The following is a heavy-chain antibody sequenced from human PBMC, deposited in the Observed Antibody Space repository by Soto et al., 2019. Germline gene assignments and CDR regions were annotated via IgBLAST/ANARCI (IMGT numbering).Heavy chain of an antibody. J-gene: IGHJ4*02. V-gene: IGHV3-30-3*01. Sequence: QVQLVESAGGVVQPGRSLRLSCAASGFTFSSYAMHWVRQAPGKGLEWVAVISYDGSNKYYADSVKGRFTISRDNSKNTLYLQMNSLRAEDTAVYYCARDRIYSSSWYDYWGQGTLVTVSS. D-gene: IGHD6-13*01. CDR3: ARDRIYSSSWYDY. CDR1: GFTFSSYA. CDR2: ISYDGSNK.